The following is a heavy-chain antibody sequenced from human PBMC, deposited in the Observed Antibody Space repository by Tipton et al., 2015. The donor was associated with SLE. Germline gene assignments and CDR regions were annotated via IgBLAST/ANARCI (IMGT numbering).Heavy chain of an antibody. Sequence: TLSLTCTVSGGSISSGGYYWSWFRQHPGKSLEWIGYIYYSGGTYYNPSLKSRVTISVDTSKNQFSLKLSSVTAADTAVYYCARDGEYSYGSVDYWGQGTLVS. V-gene: IGHV4-31*03. CDR2: IYYSGGT. D-gene: IGHD5-18*01. CDR3: ARDGEYSYGSVDY. J-gene: IGHJ4*02. CDR1: GGSISSGGYY.